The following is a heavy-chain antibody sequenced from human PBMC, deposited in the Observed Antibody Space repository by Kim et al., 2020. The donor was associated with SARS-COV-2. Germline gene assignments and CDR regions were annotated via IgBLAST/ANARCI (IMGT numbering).Heavy chain of an antibody. CDR3: EGPGALDY. J-gene: IGHJ4*02. CDR2: ITASGGNT. CDR1: EFTFSRFV. D-gene: IGHD7-27*01. V-gene: IGHV3-23*01. Sequence: GGSLRLSCAASEFTFSRFVMSWVRQAPGKGLEWVSVITASGGNTHYADSVKGRFTISRDNSKNILYLQMNSLRAEDTAVYYCEGPGALDYWGQGTLVTVSS.